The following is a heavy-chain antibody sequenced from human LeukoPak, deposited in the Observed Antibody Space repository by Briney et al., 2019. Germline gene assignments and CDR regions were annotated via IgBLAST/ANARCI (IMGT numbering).Heavy chain of an antibody. J-gene: IGHJ3*02. CDR3: ARDRELWDAFDI. V-gene: IGHV4-59*01. CDR1: GGSISSYY. Sequence: PSETLSLTCTVSGGSISSYYWSWIRQPPGKGLERIGYIYYSGSTNYNPSLKSRVTISVDTSKHQFSLKLSSVTDADTAVYYCARDRELWDAFDIWGQGTMVTVSS. CDR2: IYYSGST. D-gene: IGHD1-26*01.